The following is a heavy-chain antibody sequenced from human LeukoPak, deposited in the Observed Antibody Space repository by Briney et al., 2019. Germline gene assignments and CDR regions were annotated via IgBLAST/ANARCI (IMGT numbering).Heavy chain of an antibody. CDR1: GYTFTSYD. CDR2: MNPNSGST. J-gene: IGHJ4*02. D-gene: IGHD3-10*01. Sequence: ASVKVSCKASGYTFTSYDINWVRQATGQGLEWTGWMNPNSGSTGYAQKFQGRVTMTRNTSISTAYMELSSLRAEDTAVYYCAKAGKVWFGGSQPDDYWGQGTLVTVFS. V-gene: IGHV1-8*01. CDR3: AKAGKVWFGGSQPDDY.